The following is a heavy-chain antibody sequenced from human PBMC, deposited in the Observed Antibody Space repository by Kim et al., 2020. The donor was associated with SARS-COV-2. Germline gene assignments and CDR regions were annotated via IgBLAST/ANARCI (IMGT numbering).Heavy chain of an antibody. CDR3: AKARARLLGYYYCGMDV. Sequence: VNGRYTISRDKSTNTLYLQMNSLRAEDTAVYYCAKARARLLGYYYCGMDVWGRGTTVTVSS. D-gene: IGHD2-8*02. J-gene: IGHJ6*02. V-gene: IGHV3-23*01.